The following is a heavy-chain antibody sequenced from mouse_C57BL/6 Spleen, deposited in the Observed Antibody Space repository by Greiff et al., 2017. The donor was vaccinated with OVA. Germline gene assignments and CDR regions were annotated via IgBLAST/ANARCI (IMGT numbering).Heavy chain of an antibody. V-gene: IGHV1-50*01. CDR1: GYTFTSYW. Sequence: QVQLQQPGAELVKPGASVKLSCKASGYTFTSYWMQWVKQRPGQGLEWIGEIDPSDSYTNYNQKFKGKATLTVDTSSSTAYMQLSSLTSEDSAVYYCARRVGRSWGAMDYWGQGTSVTVSS. CDR3: ARRVGRSWGAMDY. CDR2: IDPSDSYT. D-gene: IGHD4-1*01. J-gene: IGHJ4*01.